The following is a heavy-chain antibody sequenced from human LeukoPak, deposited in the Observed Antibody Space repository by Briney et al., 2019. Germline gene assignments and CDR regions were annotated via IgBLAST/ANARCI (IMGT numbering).Heavy chain of an antibody. D-gene: IGHD3-10*01. Sequence: SGGSLRLSCAAPGVTFPNAWMSWARQAPGKGLEWVGHIKSRADGGTTDYAAPMKGRFTISRDDSRDMLFLQMNSLQTEDTAIYYSLVVMVRGANWFDPWGQGTLVTVSS. CDR2: IKSRADGGTT. V-gene: IGHV3-15*01. J-gene: IGHJ5*02. CDR3: LVVMVRGANWFDP. CDR1: GVTFPNAW.